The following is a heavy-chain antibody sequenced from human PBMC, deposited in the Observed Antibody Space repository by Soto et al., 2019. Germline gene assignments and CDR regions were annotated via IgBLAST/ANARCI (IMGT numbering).Heavy chain of an antibody. CDR1: GFSLSTNGMC. D-gene: IGHD1-26*01. V-gene: IGHV2-70*11. Sequence: SGPTLVNPTETLTLTCTLSGFSLSTNGMCVTWIRQPPGKALEWLARIDWDDDKYYSTSLRTRLTISQDTSKNQVVLKVTDMDPVDTAIYYCAFGSATLDYWGQGALVTVSS. CDR3: AFGSATLDY. CDR2: IDWDDDK. J-gene: IGHJ4*02.